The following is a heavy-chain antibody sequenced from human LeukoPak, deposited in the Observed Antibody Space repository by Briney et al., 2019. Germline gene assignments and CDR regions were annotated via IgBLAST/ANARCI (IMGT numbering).Heavy chain of an antibody. Sequence: GASVKVSCKASGYTFTSSDINWVGQAAGQGLEWMGWINPNSGRTGYAQKFQGRVTMTANTSISTAYMELSSLRFDDTAVYYCARGRSGLAAAGTYDYWGQGTLITVSS. V-gene: IGHV1-8*01. CDR2: INPNSGRT. J-gene: IGHJ4*02. CDR1: GYTFTSSD. CDR3: ARGRSGLAAAGTYDY. D-gene: IGHD6-13*01.